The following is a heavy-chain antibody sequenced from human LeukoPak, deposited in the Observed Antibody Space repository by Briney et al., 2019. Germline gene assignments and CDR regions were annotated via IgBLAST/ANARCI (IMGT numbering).Heavy chain of an antibody. CDR2: IYTSGST. V-gene: IGHV4-61*02. CDR3: ASPRREMDAFDI. Sequence: PSQTLSLTCTVSGGSISSGSYYWSWIRQPARKGLEWIGRIYTSGSTNYNPSLKSRVTISVDTSKNQFSLKLSSVTAADTAVYYCASPRREMDAFDIWGQGTMVTVSS. D-gene: IGHD5-24*01. J-gene: IGHJ3*02. CDR1: GGSISSGSYY.